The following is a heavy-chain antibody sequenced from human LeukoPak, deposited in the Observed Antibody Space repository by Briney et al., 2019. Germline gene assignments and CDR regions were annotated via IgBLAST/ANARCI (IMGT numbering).Heavy chain of an antibody. D-gene: IGHD4-11*01. Sequence: SETLSLTCTVSGGSISSYYWSWIRQPPGKGLEWIGYIYYSGSTNYNPSLKSRVTISVDTSKNQFSLKLSSVTAADTAVYYCARVTKGTVDYWGQGTLVTVSS. CDR2: IYYSGST. CDR1: GGSISSYY. V-gene: IGHV4-59*01. J-gene: IGHJ4*02. CDR3: ARVTKGTVDY.